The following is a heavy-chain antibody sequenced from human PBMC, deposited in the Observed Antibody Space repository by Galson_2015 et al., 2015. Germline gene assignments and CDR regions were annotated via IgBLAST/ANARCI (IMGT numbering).Heavy chain of an antibody. Sequence: ISSNGGSTYYANSVKGRFTISRDNSKNTLYLQMGSLRAEDMALYYCAREWAGTGTPLDHWGQGTLVTVSS. CDR3: AREWAGTGTPLDH. J-gene: IGHJ4*02. D-gene: IGHD6-19*01. V-gene: IGHV3-64*01. CDR2: ISSNGGST.